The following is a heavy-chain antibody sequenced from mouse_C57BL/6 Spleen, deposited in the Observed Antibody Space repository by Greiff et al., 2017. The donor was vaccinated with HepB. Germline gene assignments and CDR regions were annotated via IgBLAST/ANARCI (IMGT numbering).Heavy chain of an antibody. D-gene: IGHD2-4*01. CDR2: INPNNGGT. Sequence: EVQLQQSGPELVKPGASVKMSCKASGYTFTDYNMHWVKQSHGKSLEWIGYINPNNGGTSYNQKFKGKATLTVNKSSSTAYMELRSLTSEDSAVYYCAREDDYDEKAMDYWGQGTSVTVSS. V-gene: IGHV1-22*01. J-gene: IGHJ4*01. CDR1: GYTFTDYN. CDR3: AREDDYDEKAMDY.